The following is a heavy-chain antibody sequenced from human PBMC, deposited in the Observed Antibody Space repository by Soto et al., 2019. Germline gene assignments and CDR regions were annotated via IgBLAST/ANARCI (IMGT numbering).Heavy chain of an antibody. Sequence: ASVKVSCKASGYTFTSYGISWVRQAPGQGLEWMGWISAYNGNTNYAQKLQGRVTMTTDTSTSTAYMELRSLRSDDTAVYYCARVGCSSTSCYTYPRYYYYYYGMDVWGQGTTVTVYS. CDR3: ARVGCSSTSCYTYPRYYYYYYGMDV. D-gene: IGHD2-2*02. CDR2: ISAYNGNT. V-gene: IGHV1-18*04. CDR1: GYTFTSYG. J-gene: IGHJ6*02.